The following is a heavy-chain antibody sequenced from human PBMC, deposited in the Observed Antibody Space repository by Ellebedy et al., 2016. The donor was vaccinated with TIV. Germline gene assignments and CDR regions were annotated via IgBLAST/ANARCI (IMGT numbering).Heavy chain of an antibody. CDR3: ARVGADHGATYFGY. Sequence: GGSLRLSCAASGFTFNNYWMHWVRQVPGKGPVWVSRINSDGSRTNYADSVKGRFTISRDSAKNTLYLQMNSLRDEDTAVYYCARVGADHGATYFGYWGQGTLVTVSS. CDR2: INSDGSRT. V-gene: IGHV3-74*01. D-gene: IGHD5-12*01. CDR1: GFTFNNYW. J-gene: IGHJ4*02.